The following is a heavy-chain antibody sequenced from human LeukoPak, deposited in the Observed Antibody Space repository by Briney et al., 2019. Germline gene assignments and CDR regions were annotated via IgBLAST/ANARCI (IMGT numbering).Heavy chain of an antibody. D-gene: IGHD2-21*02. CDR1: GFTFSSYA. J-gene: IGHJ4*02. Sequence: GGSLRLSCAASGFTFSSYAMSWVRQAPGKGLEWVSAISGSGGSTYYADSVKGRFTISGDNSKNTLYLQMNSLRAEDTAVYYCAKDSVVVAAIRVGYYFDYWGQGAMVTVSS. CDR3: AKDSVVVAAIRVGYYFDY. V-gene: IGHV3-23*01. CDR2: ISGSGGST.